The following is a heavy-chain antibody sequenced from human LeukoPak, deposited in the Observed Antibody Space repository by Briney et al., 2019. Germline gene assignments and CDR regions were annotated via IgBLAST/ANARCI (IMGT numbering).Heavy chain of an antibody. Sequence: PSGTLSLTCTVSGGSISSYYWSWIRQPPGKGLEWIGYIYYSGSTNYNPSLKSRVTISVDTSKNQFSLKLSSVTAADTAVYYCARGIVGATTPGNWFDPWGQGTLVTVSS. D-gene: IGHD1-26*01. V-gene: IGHV4-59*01. CDR3: ARGIVGATTPGNWFDP. CDR1: GGSISSYY. CDR2: IYYSGST. J-gene: IGHJ5*02.